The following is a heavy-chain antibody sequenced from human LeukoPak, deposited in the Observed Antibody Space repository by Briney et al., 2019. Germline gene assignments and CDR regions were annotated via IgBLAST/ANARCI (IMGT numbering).Heavy chain of an antibody. D-gene: IGHD4-17*01. CDR2: INPSGGST. V-gene: IGHV1-46*01. Sequence: GASVKVPCKASGYTFTSYYMHWVRQVPGQGLEWMGIINPSGGSTSYAQKFQGRVTMTRDTSTSTVYMELSSLRSEDTAVYYCARGMTTVTTGAALIFGYWGQGTLVTVSS. CDR1: GYTFTSYY. CDR3: ARGMTTVTTGAALIFGY. J-gene: IGHJ4*02.